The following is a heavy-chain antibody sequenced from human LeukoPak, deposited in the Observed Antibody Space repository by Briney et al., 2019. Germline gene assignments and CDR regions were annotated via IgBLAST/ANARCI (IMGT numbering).Heavy chain of an antibody. D-gene: IGHD1-20*01. CDR1: GFTFSSYG. J-gene: IGHJ4*02. V-gene: IGHV3-21*01. CDR2: ISSSSSYI. CDR3: ARDARRPMYNWNYFDY. Sequence: GGSLRLSCAASGFTFSSYGMHWVRQAPGKGLEWVSSISSSSSYIYYADSVKGRFTISRDNAKNSLYLQMNSLRAEDTAVYYCARDARRPMYNWNYFDYWGQGTLVTVSS.